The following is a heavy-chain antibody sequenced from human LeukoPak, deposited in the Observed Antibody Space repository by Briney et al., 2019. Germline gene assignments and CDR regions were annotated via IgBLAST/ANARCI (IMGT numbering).Heavy chain of an antibody. D-gene: IGHD1-26*01. J-gene: IGHJ4*02. CDR1: GFTFADYA. Sequence: GGSLRLSCAASGFTFADYAMSWVRQAPGKGLEGISCISAGGSRTSYAGSVTGRFTISRDDSKNTLYLQMNSLGAEDTAVYYCAKVTDYYIDYWGQGTPVTVSS. CDR2: ISAGGSRT. CDR3: AKVTDYYIDY. V-gene: IGHV3-23*01.